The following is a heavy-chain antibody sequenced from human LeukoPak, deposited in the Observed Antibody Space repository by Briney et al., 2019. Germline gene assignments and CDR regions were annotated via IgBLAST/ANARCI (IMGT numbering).Heavy chain of an antibody. J-gene: IGHJ5*02. D-gene: IGHD3-9*01. CDR2: IYYSGST. CDR3: ARGGGPTSYIANNWFDP. CDR1: GGSISSSSYY. V-gene: IGHV4-39*07. Sequence: PSETLSLTCTVSGGSISSSSYYWGWIRQPPGKGLEWIGSIYYSGSTYYNPSLKSRVTISVDTSKNQFSLKLSSVTAADTAVYYCARGGGPTSYIANNWFDPWGQGTLVTVSS.